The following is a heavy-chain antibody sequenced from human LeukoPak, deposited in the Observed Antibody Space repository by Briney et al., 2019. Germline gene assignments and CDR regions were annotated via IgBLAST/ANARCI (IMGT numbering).Heavy chain of an antibody. J-gene: IGHJ6*03. CDR3: AKAPRHESSGYRGYYYYYYYMDV. CDR1: GFTFSSYA. D-gene: IGHD3-22*01. V-gene: IGHV3-23*01. Sequence: GGSLRLSCAASGFTFSSYAMSWVRQAPGKGLEWVSAISGSGGSTYYADSVKGRFTISRDNSKNTLYLQMNSLRAEDTAVYYCAKAPRHESSGYRGYYYYYYYMDVWGKGTTVTVSS. CDR2: ISGSGGST.